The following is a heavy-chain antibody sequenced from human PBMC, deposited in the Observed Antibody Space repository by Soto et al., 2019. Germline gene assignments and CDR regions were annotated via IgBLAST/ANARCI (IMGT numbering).Heavy chain of an antibody. J-gene: IGHJ3*02. Sequence: QVQLVESGGGVVQPGRSLRLSCAASGFTFSSYGMHWVRQAPGKGLEWVAVIWYDGSNKYYADSVKGRFTISRDNSKNTLYLQMNSLRAEDTAVYYCAREGLGDSGGPADAFDIWGQGTMVTVSS. CDR3: AREGLGDSGGPADAFDI. V-gene: IGHV3-33*01. CDR1: GFTFSSYG. D-gene: IGHD1-26*01. CDR2: IWYDGSNK.